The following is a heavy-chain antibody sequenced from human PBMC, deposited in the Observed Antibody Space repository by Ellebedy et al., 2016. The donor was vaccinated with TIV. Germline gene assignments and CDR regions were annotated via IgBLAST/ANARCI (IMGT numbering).Heavy chain of an antibody. CDR1: GFSLSNIIMG. V-gene: IGHV2-26*01. CDR2: IFPNDKE. J-gene: IGHJ4*02. Sequence: SGPTLVKPKETLTLTCTVSGFSLSNIIMGVSWLRQPPGKALEWLAHIFPNDKESYTTSLKRRLTISKDTAKSQVVLTVRNMYPVDAGTYYCARTLRYCGGDCSFLFDFWGQGTLVAVSS. D-gene: IGHD2-21*02. CDR3: ARTLRYCGGDCSFLFDF.